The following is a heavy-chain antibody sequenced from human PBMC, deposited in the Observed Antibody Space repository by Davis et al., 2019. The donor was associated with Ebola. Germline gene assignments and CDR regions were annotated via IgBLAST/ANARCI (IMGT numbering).Heavy chain of an antibody. Sequence: GESLKISCAASGFTFSSYAMSWVRQAPGKGLEWVSAISGSGGSTYYADSVKGRFTISRDNSKNTLYLQMNSLKTEDTAVYYCTTVGSIAAAGDYWGQGTLVTVSS. CDR2: ISGSGGST. D-gene: IGHD6-13*01. V-gene: IGHV3-23*01. CDR3: TTVGSIAAAGDY. J-gene: IGHJ4*02. CDR1: GFTFSSYA.